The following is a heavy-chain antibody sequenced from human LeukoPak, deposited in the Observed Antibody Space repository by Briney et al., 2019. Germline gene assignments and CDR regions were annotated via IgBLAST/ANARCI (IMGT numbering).Heavy chain of an antibody. CDR1: GFTFSNYG. V-gene: IGHV3-30*03. CDR2: ISYDGSNK. CDR3: ARDCFPDHYYDSSGPDY. J-gene: IGHJ4*02. Sequence: PGGSLRLSCAVSGFTFSNYGIHWVRQAPGKGLEWVAVISYDGSNKYYADSVKGRFAISRDNPKNTLSLQMNSLRAEDTAVYYCARDCFPDHYYDSSGPDYWGQGTLVTVSS. D-gene: IGHD3-22*01.